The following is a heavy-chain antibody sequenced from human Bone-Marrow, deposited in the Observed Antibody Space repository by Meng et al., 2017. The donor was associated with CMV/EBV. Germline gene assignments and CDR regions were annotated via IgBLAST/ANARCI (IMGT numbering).Heavy chain of an antibody. D-gene: IGHD4-23*01. CDR3: AKGFVVTSRLDY. CDR1: GFTFSSYG. CDR2: IRHDGSNK. V-gene: IGHV3-30*02. J-gene: IGHJ4*02. Sequence: GESLKISCAASGFTFSSYGMHWVRQAPGKGLEWVAFIRHDGSNKYYADSVKGRFTISRDNSKNTLYLQMNSLRAEDTAVYYCAKGFVVTSRLDYWGQGTRVTGSS.